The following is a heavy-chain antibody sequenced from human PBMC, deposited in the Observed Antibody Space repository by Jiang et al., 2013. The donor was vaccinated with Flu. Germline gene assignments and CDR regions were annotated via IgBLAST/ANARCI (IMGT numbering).Heavy chain of an antibody. CDR1: GFTFSNAW. CDR3: TTEFTGDYVGMDV. Sequence: RLSCAASGFTFSNAWMNWVRQAPGKGLEWVGRIKSKIDGGTTDYAAPVKGRFTISRDDSKNTMYLQMNSLKTEGTAVYYCTTEFTGDYVGMDVWGQGTTVTVSS. J-gene: IGHJ6*02. V-gene: IGHV3-15*07. CDR2: IKSKIDGGTT. D-gene: IGHD1-14*01.